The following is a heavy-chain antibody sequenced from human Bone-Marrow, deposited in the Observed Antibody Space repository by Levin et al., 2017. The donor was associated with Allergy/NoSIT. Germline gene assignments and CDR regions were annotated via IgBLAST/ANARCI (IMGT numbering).Heavy chain of an antibody. J-gene: IGHJ6*03. V-gene: IGHV4-61*02. D-gene: IGHD3-10*01. CDR2: VDASGST. Sequence: LRLSCTVSSGSITSGDFYWSWMRQPAGKGLEWTGRVDASGSTTYSPSLKSRVTISVDTSKNQFSLKMSSVSAADTAVYYCARDASLWFGEFDYYFYTDVWGKGTTVTVSS. CDR1: SGSITSGDFY. CDR3: ARDASLWFGEFDYYFYTDV.